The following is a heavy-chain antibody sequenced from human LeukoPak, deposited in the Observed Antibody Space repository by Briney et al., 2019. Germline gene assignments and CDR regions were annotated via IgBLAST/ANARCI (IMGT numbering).Heavy chain of an antibody. V-gene: IGHV1-18*01. Sequence: ASVKVSCKASGYTFTSYGISWVRQAPGQGLKWMGWISAYNGNTNYAQKLQGRVTMTTDTSTSTAYMELRSLRSDDTAVYYCARGYCSGGSCGDWFDPWGQGTLVTVSS. CDR1: GYTFTSYG. J-gene: IGHJ5*02. CDR2: ISAYNGNT. D-gene: IGHD2-15*01. CDR3: ARGYCSGGSCGDWFDP.